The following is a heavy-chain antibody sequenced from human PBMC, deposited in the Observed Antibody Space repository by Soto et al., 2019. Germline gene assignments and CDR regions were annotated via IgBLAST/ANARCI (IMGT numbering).Heavy chain of an antibody. CDR2: ISGSGGST. CDR3: AKRPWQQLVQGGFDY. Sequence: EVQLLESGGGLVQPGGSLRLSCAASGFTFSSYAMSWVRQAPGEGLEWVSAISGSGGSTYYADSVKGRFTISRDNSKNTLYLQMNSLRAEDTAVYYCAKRPWQQLVQGGFDYWGQGTLVTVSS. D-gene: IGHD6-13*01. J-gene: IGHJ4*02. V-gene: IGHV3-23*01. CDR1: GFTFSSYA.